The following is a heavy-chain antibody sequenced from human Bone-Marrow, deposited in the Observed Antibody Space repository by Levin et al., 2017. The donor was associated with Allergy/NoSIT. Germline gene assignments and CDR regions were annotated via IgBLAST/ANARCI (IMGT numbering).Heavy chain of an antibody. Sequence: GGSLRLSCAASGFTFSSFGMQWVRQAPGKGLECVSTISYEGTNKYYADSVKGRFTISRDNSKNTLYLEMNSLRVEDTAVYFCAKDRQISRFKSTGADYWGQGTLVSVSS. CDR1: GFTFSSFG. J-gene: IGHJ4*02. V-gene: IGHV3-30*18. D-gene: IGHD4-17*01. CDR2: ISYEGTNK. CDR3: AKDRQISRFKSTGADY.